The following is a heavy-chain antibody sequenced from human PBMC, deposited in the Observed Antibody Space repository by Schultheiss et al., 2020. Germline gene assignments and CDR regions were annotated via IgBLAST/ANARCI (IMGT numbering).Heavy chain of an antibody. V-gene: IGHV4-38-2*01. CDR3: ASINDYGDTEYFQH. Sequence: SQTLSLTCAVSGYSISSSNWWSWIRQPPGKGLEWIGSIYYSGSTYYNPSLKSRVTISVDTSKNQFSLKLSSVTAADTAVYYCASINDYGDTEYFQHWGQGTLVTVSS. CDR1: GYSISSSNW. CDR2: IYYSGST. D-gene: IGHD4-17*01. J-gene: IGHJ1*01.